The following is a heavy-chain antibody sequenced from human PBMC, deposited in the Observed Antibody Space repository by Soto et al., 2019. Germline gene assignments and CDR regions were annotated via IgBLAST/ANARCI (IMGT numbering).Heavy chain of an antibody. CDR3: ASPYYYDSSGYPRRGAFDI. D-gene: IGHD3-22*01. J-gene: IGHJ3*02. CDR2: IIPVFGTA. Sequence: QVQLVQSGAEVKKPGSSVKVSCKASGGTFSSYAFSWVRQAPGQGLEWMGGIIPVFGTANYAQKFQGRVTIIADKSTSTAYMELSSLRSEDTAVYYCASPYYYDSSGYPRRGAFDIWGQGTAVTVSS. CDR1: GGTFSSYA. V-gene: IGHV1-69*06.